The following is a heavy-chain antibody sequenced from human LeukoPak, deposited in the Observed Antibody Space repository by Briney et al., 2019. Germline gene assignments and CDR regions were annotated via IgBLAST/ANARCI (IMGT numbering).Heavy chain of an antibody. CDR3: ARGAVRGVIITRDNWFDP. CDR2: IIPIFGTA. CDR1: GGTFSSYA. D-gene: IGHD3-10*01. Sequence: SSVKVSCKASGGTFSSYAISWVRQAPGQGLEWMGGIIPIFGTANYAQKFQGRVTITTDESTSTAYMELSSLRSEDTAVYYCARGAVRGVIITRDNWFDPWGQGTLVTVSS. V-gene: IGHV1-69*05. J-gene: IGHJ5*02.